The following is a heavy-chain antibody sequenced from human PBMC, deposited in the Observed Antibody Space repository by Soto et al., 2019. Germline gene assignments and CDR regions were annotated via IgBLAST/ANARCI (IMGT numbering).Heavy chain of an antibody. V-gene: IGHV3-30*18. D-gene: IGHD3-22*01. CDR2: ISYDGSNK. J-gene: IGHJ4*02. Sequence: QVQLVESGGGVVQPGRSLRLSCAASGFTFSSYGMHWVRQAPGKGLEWVAVISYDGSNKYYADSVKGRFTISRDNSKNTLYLQMNSLRAEDTAVYYCAKDREYYDSSGYYFDYWGQGTLVTVSS. CDR1: GFTFSSYG. CDR3: AKDREYYDSSGYYFDY.